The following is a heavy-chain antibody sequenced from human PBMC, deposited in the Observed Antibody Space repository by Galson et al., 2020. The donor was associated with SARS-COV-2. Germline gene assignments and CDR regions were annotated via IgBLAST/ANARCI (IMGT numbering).Heavy chain of an antibody. D-gene: IGHD3-9*01. V-gene: IGHV3-21*01. CDR3: ARDGYDILTGNTNTFDY. CDR1: GFTFSSCS. CDR2: ISSSGTYI. Sequence: GGSLRLSCAASGFTFSSCSMNWVRQAPGKGLEWVSSISSSGTYIYYADSVKGRFTISRDNAKNSLYLQMSSLRAEDTAAYYCARDGYDILTGNTNTFDYWGQGTLVTVSS. J-gene: IGHJ4*02.